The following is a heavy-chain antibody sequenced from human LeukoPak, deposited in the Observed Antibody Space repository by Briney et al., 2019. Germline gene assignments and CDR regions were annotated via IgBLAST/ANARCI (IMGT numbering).Heavy chain of an antibody. CDR2: ISAYNGNT. CDR1: GYTFTSYG. D-gene: IGHD6-6*01. Sequence: ASVKVSCKASGYTFTSYGISWVRQAPGQGLEWMGWISAYNGNTNYAQKLQGRVTMTTDTSTSTAYMELRSLRSDDTAVYYCARAAVEYSSSNGYFDYWGQGTLVTVSS. J-gene: IGHJ4*02. V-gene: IGHV1-18*01. CDR3: ARAAVEYSSSNGYFDY.